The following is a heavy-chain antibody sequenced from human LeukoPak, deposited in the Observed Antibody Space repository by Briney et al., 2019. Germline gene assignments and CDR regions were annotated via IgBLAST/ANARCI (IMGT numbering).Heavy chain of an antibody. Sequence: ASVKVSCKASGFTFTTYYMHWVGQAPGQGLEWMGVINPSGDSTSYAQKFQGRVTMTRDTSTSTVYMELTSLTSEDTAVYYCARGYCTGGSCRTLEDFDYWGQGTLVTVSS. CDR2: INPSGDST. CDR1: GFTFTTYY. J-gene: IGHJ4*02. D-gene: IGHD2-15*01. V-gene: IGHV1-46*01. CDR3: ARGYCTGGSCRTLEDFDY.